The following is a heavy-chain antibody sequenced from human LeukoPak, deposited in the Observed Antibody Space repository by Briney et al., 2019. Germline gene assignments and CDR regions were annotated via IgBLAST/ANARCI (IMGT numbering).Heavy chain of an antibody. CDR1: GFTFDKYW. V-gene: IGHV3-7*01. CDR3: ARDGRGVNCQYNYFDF. D-gene: IGHD1-1*01. CDR2: IKRDGGKI. Sequence: GVSVRLSCAASGFTFDKYWMNWLPQAPGKGLVWVANIKRDGGKIHYLDSVRGRFTISRDNAKSSLYLQLTSLRSEDTAVYFCARDGRGVNCQYNYFDFRGQGTLVTVSS. J-gene: IGHJ4*02.